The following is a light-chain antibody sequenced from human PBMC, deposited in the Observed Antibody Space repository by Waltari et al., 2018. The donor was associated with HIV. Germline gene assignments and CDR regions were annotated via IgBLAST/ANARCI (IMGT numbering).Light chain of an antibody. CDR1: ALPKKY. J-gene: IGLJ3*02. CDR2: EDN. V-gene: IGLV3-10*01. CDR3: YSTDKSDVPV. Sequence: SYELTQPPPVSVSPGQTARITCSGDALPKKYAYRYQQKSGRAPVLLSYEDNKPAPGTSARFSGSSGRTTATLTVSGGQVEDEAYYHCYSTDKSDVPVFGGGTKLTVL.